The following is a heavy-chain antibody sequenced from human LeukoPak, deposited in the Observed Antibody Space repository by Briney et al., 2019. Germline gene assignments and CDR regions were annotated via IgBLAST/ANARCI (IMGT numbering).Heavy chain of an antibody. CDR2: ISYDGSNK. J-gene: IGHJ3*02. CDR3: ARDSSSGWYLILGAFDI. D-gene: IGHD6-19*01. Sequence: GGSLRLSCAASGFTFSSYAMHWVRQAPGKGLEWVAVISYDGSNKYYADSVKGRFTISRDNSKNTLYLQMNSLRAEDTAVYYCARDSSSGWYLILGAFDIWGQGTMVTVSS. CDR1: GFTFSSYA. V-gene: IGHV3-30*04.